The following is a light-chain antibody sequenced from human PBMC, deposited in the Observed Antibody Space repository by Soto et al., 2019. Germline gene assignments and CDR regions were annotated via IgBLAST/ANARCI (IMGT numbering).Light chain of an antibody. Sequence: EIVMTQTPLSLSITPGDHASMSCRSSQSLLHSDGYTYLYWFQQRPGQPPRLLIYKVSDRFSGVPDRFSGSGAGTDFTLTISRVEAEDVGVYYCMQATQSSWTFGQGTKVDIK. CDR3: MQATQSSWT. CDR1: QSLLHSDGYTY. CDR2: KVS. J-gene: IGKJ1*01. V-gene: IGKV2-24*01.